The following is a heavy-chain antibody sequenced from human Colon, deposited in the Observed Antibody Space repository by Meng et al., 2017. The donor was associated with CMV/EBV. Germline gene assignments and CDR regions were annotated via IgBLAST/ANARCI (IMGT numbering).Heavy chain of an antibody. Sequence: GGSLRLSCAASGFTFSNYWMTWVRQAPGKGLEWVANIKQNGRETSYVESVKGRFTIARDDAKNSLYLQMDSLRPEDTAVYYCARDPFQAHLLDDFLDSWGQGTLVTVSS. V-gene: IGHV3-7*01. CDR1: GFTFSNYW. CDR3: ARDPFQAHLLDDFLDS. CDR2: IKQNGRET. J-gene: IGHJ4*02. D-gene: IGHD3-3*01.